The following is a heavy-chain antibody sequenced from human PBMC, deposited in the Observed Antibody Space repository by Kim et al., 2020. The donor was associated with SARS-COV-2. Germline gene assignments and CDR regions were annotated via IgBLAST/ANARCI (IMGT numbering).Heavy chain of an antibody. D-gene: IGHD5-18*01. V-gene: IGHV3-30*02. J-gene: IGHJ4*02. Sequence: SVKGRFTISRDKSKNSLYLQMNSLRAEDTAVYYCAKDRGGTAMVPLYFDYWGQGTLVTVSS. CDR3: AKDRGGTAMVPLYFDY.